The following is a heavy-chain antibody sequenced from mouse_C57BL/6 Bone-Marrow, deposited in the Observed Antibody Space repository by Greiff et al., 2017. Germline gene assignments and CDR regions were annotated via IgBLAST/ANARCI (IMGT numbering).Heavy chain of an antibody. J-gene: IGHJ2*01. CDR1: GFTFSSYA. CDR2: ISDGGSYT. Sequence: EVQGVESGGGLVKPGGSLKLSCAASGFTFSSYAMSWVRQTPEKRLEWVATISDGGSYTYYPDNVKGRFTISRDNAKNNLYLQMSHLKSEDTAMYYCASGSSTVLDYWGQGTTLTVSS. V-gene: IGHV5-4*01. D-gene: IGHD1-1*01. CDR3: ASGSSTVLDY.